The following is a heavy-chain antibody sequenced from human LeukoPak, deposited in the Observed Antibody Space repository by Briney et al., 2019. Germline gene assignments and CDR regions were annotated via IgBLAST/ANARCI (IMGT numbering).Heavy chain of an antibody. V-gene: IGHV4-39*07. CDR2: IYYSGST. Sequence: SETLSRTCTVSGGSISSSSYYWGWIRQPPGKGLEWIGSIYYSGSTYYNPSLKSRVTISVDTSKNQFSLKLSSVTAADTAVYYCARGNVEMATITYYFDYWGQGTLVTVSS. J-gene: IGHJ4*02. CDR3: ARGNVEMATITYYFDY. D-gene: IGHD5-24*01. CDR1: GGSISSSSYY.